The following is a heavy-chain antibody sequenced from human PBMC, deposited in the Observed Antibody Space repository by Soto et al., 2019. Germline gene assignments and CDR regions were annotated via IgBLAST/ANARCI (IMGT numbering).Heavy chain of an antibody. CDR1: GGSISSYY. CDR2: IYYSGST. V-gene: IGHV4-59*08. D-gene: IGHD3-9*01. Sequence: SETLSLTCTVSGGSISSYYWSWIRQPPGKGLEWIGYIYYSGSTNYNPSLKSRVTISVDTSKNQFSPKLSSVTAADTAVYYCARLGDILTGYDIDYWGQGTLVTVSS. J-gene: IGHJ4*02. CDR3: ARLGDILTGYDIDY.